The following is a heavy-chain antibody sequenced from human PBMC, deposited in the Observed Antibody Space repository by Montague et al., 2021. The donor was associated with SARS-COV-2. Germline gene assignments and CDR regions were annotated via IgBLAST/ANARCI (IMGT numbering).Heavy chain of an antibody. CDR3: ARDLGGIDV. CDR2: NDKSGNT. CDR1: GGSISCDGYF. V-gene: IGHV4-31*01. Sequence: TLSLTCTVSGGSISCDGYFWVRLRQHTGQGLVWFGYNDKSGNTQHYPSLKSPVSLSVDKSKNQFSLNSRTATAAAAALYSCARDLGGIDVWGQGTTVIVSS. D-gene: IGHD1-26*01. J-gene: IGHJ6*02.